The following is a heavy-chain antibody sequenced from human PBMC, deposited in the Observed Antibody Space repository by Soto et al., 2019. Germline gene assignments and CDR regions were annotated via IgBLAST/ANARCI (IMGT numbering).Heavy chain of an antibody. CDR3: ARSERGSWYFDY. J-gene: IGHJ4*02. Sequence: SVKVSCKASGGTFSSYAISWVRQAPGQGLEWMGGVIPIFGTANYAQKFQGRVTITADESTSTAYMELSSLRSEDTAVYYCARSERGSWYFDYWGQGTLVTVSS. CDR2: VIPIFGTA. D-gene: IGHD6-13*01. V-gene: IGHV1-69*13. CDR1: GGTFSSYA.